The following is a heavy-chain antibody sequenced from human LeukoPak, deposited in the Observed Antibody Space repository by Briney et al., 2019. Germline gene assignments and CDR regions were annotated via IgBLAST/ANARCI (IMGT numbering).Heavy chain of an antibody. CDR3: ARGRCSGGSCDPYYYYGMDV. Sequence: ASVKVSCKASGYTFTSYGISWVRQAPGQGLEWMGWISAYNGNTNYAQKLQGRVTMTTDTSTSTAYMELSSLRSEDTAVYYCARGRCSGGSCDPYYYYGMDVWGQGTTVTVSS. V-gene: IGHV1-18*01. J-gene: IGHJ6*02. CDR2: ISAYNGNT. CDR1: GYTFTSYG. D-gene: IGHD2-15*01.